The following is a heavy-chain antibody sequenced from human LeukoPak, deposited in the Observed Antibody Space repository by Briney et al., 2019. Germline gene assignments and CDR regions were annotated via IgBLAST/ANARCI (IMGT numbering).Heavy chain of an antibody. V-gene: IGHV3-30-3*01. D-gene: IGHD1-26*01. CDR2: ISYDGSNK. CDR3: SKVELTSSYYGLGSLDY. Sequence: PGGSLRLSCAPSGFPFSSYAMHWVRQAPAKGLAWVAVISYDGSNKYYADSVKGRFTISRDNSKNTLYLQLNSLGAEDTAVYYCSKVELTSSYYGLGSLDYWGQGTLVTVSS. CDR1: GFPFSSYA. J-gene: IGHJ4*02.